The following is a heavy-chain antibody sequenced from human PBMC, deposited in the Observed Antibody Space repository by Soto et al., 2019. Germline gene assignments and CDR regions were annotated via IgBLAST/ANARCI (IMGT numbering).Heavy chain of an antibody. CDR2: INPSGGST. CDR1: GYTFTSYY. J-gene: IGHJ6*02. V-gene: IGHV1-46*01. Sequence: GASVKVSCKASGYTFTSYYMHWVRQAPGQGLEWMGIINPSGGSTSYAQKFQGRVTMTRDTSTSTVYMELSSLRSEDTAVYYCASQRHGAAAAHDYYAMDVWGQGTTVTVSS. CDR3: ASQRHGAAAAHDYYAMDV. D-gene: IGHD6-13*01.